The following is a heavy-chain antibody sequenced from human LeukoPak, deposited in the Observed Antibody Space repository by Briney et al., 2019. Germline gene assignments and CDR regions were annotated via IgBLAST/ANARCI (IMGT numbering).Heavy chain of an antibody. CDR2: INPNSGGT. Sequence: ASVKVSSKASGYTFTGYYMHWVRQAPGQGLEWMGWINPNSGGTNYAQKFQGRVTMTRDTSISTAYMELSRLRSDDTAVYYCARGNYYDSSGYWALGAFDIWGQGTMVTVSS. CDR3: ARGNYYDSSGYWALGAFDI. CDR1: GYTFTGYY. V-gene: IGHV1-2*02. D-gene: IGHD3-22*01. J-gene: IGHJ3*02.